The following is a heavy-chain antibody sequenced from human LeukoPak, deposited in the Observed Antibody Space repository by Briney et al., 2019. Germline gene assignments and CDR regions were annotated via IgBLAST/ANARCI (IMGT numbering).Heavy chain of an antibody. CDR2: IYHSGST. CDR1: GGSISSGGYS. Sequence: SETLSLTCAVSGGSISSGGYSWSWIRQPPGKGLEWIGYIYHSGSTYYNPSLKSRATISVDRSKNQFSLKLSSVTAADTAVYYCARAYHDDSSGYPNGLYYFDYWGQGTLVTVSS. CDR3: ARAYHDDSSGYPNGLYYFDY. D-gene: IGHD3-22*01. J-gene: IGHJ4*02. V-gene: IGHV4-30-2*01.